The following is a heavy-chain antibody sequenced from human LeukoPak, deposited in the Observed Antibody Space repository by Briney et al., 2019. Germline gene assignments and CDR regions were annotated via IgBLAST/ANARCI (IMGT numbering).Heavy chain of an antibody. CDR3: ARGYCSGGSCYPHSDWFDP. CDR1: GGSISSGGYY. D-gene: IGHD2-15*01. V-gene: IGHV4-30-2*01. J-gene: IGHJ5*02. CDR2: IYHSGST. Sequence: PSQTLSLTCTVSGGSISSGGYYWSWIRQPPGKGLEWIGYIYHSGSTYYNPSLKSRVTISVDRSKNQFSLKLSSVTAADTAVYYCARGYCSGGSCYPHSDWFDPWGQGTLVTVSS.